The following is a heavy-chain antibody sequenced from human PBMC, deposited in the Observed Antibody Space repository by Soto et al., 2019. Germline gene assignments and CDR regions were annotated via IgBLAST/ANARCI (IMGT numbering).Heavy chain of an antibody. J-gene: IGHJ4*02. Sequence: SETLSLTCTVSGGSISSYHWSWIQQTPGKGLEWIGYISYTGSTNYNPSLKSRVSFSVDTSKNQFSLQLSSVTAADTAVYYCATYYCSSDTCYYFDSWGQGTLVTVSS. CDR1: GGSISSYH. CDR2: ISYTGST. D-gene: IGHD2-2*01. CDR3: ATYYCSSDTCYYFDS. V-gene: IGHV4-59*13.